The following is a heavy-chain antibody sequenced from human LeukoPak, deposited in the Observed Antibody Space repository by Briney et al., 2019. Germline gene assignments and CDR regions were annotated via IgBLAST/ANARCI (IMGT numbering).Heavy chain of an antibody. Sequence: PGGSLRLSCAASGFTFSSYWMSWVRQTPEKGLEWVANIKQDGSEKYYVDSVNGRFTNSRDNAKNSMFLQMNSLRAEDTAVYYCVRDGRSGWHFDLWGQGTRVTVSS. CDR3: VRDGRSGWHFDL. CDR1: GFTFSSYW. CDR2: IKQDGSEK. D-gene: IGHD6-19*01. V-gene: IGHV3-7*01. J-gene: IGHJ4*02.